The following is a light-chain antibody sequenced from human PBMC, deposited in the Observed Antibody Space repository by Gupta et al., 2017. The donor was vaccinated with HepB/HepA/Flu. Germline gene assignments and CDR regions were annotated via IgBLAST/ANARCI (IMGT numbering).Light chain of an antibody. CDR1: QSVLYSSNNKNY. J-gene: IGKJ1*01. V-gene: IGKV4-1*01. CDR3: QQYYSIPWT. CDR2: WAS. Sequence: EIVMTQSPGSLAVSLGERATIKCKSSQSVLYSSNNKNYLAWYQQKPGQPPKLLIYWASTRESGFPDRFSGSGSGTDFTLTISSLQAEDVAVYYCQQYYSIPWTCGQGTKVEIK.